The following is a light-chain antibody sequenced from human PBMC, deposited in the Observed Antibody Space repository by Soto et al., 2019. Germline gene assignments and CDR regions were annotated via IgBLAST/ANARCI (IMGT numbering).Light chain of an antibody. CDR2: LGS. Sequence: DIVMPQSPLSLPVTPGGTASISCRSIQSLLHSNGYNYLDWYLQKPGQSPQLLIYLGSNRASGVPDRFSGSGSGTDFTLTISRLEPEDFAVYYCQQYGSSPITFGQGTRLEIK. CDR3: QQYGSSPIT. CDR1: QSLLHSNGYNY. V-gene: IGKV2-28*01. J-gene: IGKJ5*01.